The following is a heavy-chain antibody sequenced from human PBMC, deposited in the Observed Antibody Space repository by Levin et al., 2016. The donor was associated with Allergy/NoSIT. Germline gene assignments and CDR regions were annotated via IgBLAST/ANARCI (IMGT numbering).Heavy chain of an antibody. V-gene: IGHV2-5*02. CDR1: GFSLSTSGVG. CDR2: IYWDDDK. J-gene: IGHJ6*02. Sequence: SGPTLVKPTQTLTLTCTFSGFSLSTSGVGVGWIRQPPGKALEWLALIYWDDDKRYSPSLKSRLTITKDTSKNQVVLTMTNMDPVDTATYYCAHTPLAQGGWYYYYGMDVWGQGTTVTVSS. CDR3: AHTPLAQGGWYYYYGMDV. D-gene: IGHD2-15*01.